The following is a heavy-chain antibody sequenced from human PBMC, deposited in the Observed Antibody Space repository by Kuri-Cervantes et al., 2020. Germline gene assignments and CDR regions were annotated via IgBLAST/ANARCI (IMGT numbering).Heavy chain of an antibody. CDR3: ARDKGWFGNSNDY. CDR2: IKQDGSQN. Sequence: GESLKISCAASGFIFKSHWMSWVRQAPGKGLEWVANIKQDGSQNFYGDSVEGRFAISRDNARNALYLQMNSLRAEDTAVYYCARDKGWFGNSNDYWGQGTLVTVSS. CDR1: GFIFKSHW. D-gene: IGHD3-10*01. J-gene: IGHJ4*02. V-gene: IGHV3-7*01.